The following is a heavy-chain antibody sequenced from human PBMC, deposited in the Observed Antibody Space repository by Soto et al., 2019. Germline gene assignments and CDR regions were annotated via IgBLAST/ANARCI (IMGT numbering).Heavy chain of an antibody. J-gene: IGHJ6*02. CDR1: GFTFSSYW. D-gene: IGHD3-3*01. CDR3: ARELDYDFWRAENYYGMDV. V-gene: IGHV3-74*01. CDR2: INSDGSST. Sequence: GGSLRLSCAASGFTFSSYWMHWVRQAPGKGLVWVSRINSDGSSTSYADSVKGRFTISRDNAKNTLYLQMNSLRAEDTAVYYCARELDYDFWRAENYYGMDVWGQGTTVTVS.